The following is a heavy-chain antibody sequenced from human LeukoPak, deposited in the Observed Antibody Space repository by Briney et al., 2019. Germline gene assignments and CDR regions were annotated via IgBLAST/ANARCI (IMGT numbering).Heavy chain of an antibody. CDR2: LSGSGGST. D-gene: IGHD5-18*01. J-gene: IGHJ4*02. Sequence: GGSLRLSCAASGFTFSSYAMNWVRQAPGKGLEWVSVLSGSGGSTVYADSVKGRFTISRDNPKNTLYLQMSSLRAEDTAVYYCARDGEDTATYFDYLGQGTLVTVSS. CDR1: GFTFSSYA. CDR3: ARDGEDTATYFDY. V-gene: IGHV3-23*01.